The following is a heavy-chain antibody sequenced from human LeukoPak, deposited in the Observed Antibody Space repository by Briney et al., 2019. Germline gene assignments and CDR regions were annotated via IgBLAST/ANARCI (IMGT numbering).Heavy chain of an antibody. J-gene: IGHJ4*02. CDR1: GFTFSDFA. CDR3: ATYRQVMLPFES. Sequence: GGSLRLSCAASGFTFSDFAMIWVRQPPGKGLEWVSSTFQGRGEIHYAGSVRGRFTISRDNSRSTLFLQMNSLRGEDTAIYYCATYRQVMLPFESWGQGTLVTVSS. V-gene: IGHV3-23*01. CDR2: TFQGRGEI. D-gene: IGHD5-18*01.